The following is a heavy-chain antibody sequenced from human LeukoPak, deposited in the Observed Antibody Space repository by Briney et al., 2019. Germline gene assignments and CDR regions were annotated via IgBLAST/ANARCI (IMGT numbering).Heavy chain of an antibody. Sequence: SETLSLTCTVSGGSINGYYWSWIRQPPGKGLEWIGYIYTSGSTNYNPSLTSRVTISVDTSKNQFSLKLSSVTAADTAVYYCARSGFGVVIGWFDPWGQGTLITVSS. D-gene: IGHD3-3*01. J-gene: IGHJ5*02. CDR1: GGSINGYY. CDR3: ARSGFGVVIGWFDP. V-gene: IGHV4-4*09. CDR2: IYTSGST.